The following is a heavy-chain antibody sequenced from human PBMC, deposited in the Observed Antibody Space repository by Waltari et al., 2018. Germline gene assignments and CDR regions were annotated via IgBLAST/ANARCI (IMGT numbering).Heavy chain of an antibody. Sequence: EVQLVESGGGLVKPGGSLRLSCAASGFTFSSYSMNWVRQAPGKGLEWVSSISSRSSYIYYADSVKGRFTISRDNAKNSLYLQMNSLRAEDTAVYYCARAAYSYGADYWGQGTLVTVSS. CDR1: GFTFSSYS. D-gene: IGHD5-18*01. CDR3: ARAAYSYGADY. CDR2: ISSRSSYI. V-gene: IGHV3-21*01. J-gene: IGHJ4*02.